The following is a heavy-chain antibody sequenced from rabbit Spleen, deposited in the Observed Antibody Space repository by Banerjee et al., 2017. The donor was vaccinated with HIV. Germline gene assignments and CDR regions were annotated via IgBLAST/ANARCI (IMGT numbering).Heavy chain of an antibody. V-gene: IGHV1S47*01. CDR3: ARRDFASYNGDGDDKGFNL. J-gene: IGHJ4*01. CDR1: GFDFSSNA. CDR2: IYDGDGST. Sequence: EESGGGLVKPGASLTLTCKASGFDFSSNAMCWVRQAPGKRPEWIACIYDGDGSTYYASWVNGRFTISKTSSTTVTLQMTSLTAADTATYFCARRDFASYNGDGDDKGFNLWGQGTLVTVS. D-gene: IGHD2-1*01.